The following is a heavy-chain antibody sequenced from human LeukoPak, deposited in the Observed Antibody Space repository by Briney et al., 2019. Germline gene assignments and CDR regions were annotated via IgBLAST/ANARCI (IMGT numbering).Heavy chain of an antibody. D-gene: IGHD3-9*01. Sequence: SETLSLTCTVSGGSISSSTYYWGWIRQPPGEGLEWIGSIYYGGSTYYNPSLKSRVTISVDTSKNQFSLKLSSVTAADTAVYYCARGVRPRFFDILTGYYRNWFDPWGQGTLVTVSS. CDR1: GGSISSSTYY. J-gene: IGHJ5*02. CDR2: IYYGGST. V-gene: IGHV4-39*07. CDR3: ARGVRPRFFDILTGYYRNWFDP.